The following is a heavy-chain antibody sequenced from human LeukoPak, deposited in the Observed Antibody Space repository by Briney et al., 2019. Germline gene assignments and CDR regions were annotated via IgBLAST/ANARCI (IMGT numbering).Heavy chain of an antibody. CDR3: AKGLYNSGWYYFDY. CDR2: IGWNSFSI. CDR1: GFTFYDYA. V-gene: IGHV3-9*03. J-gene: IGHJ4*02. D-gene: IGHD6-19*01. Sequence: PGRSLRLSCAASGFTFYDYAMHWVRQAPGKGLEWVSGIGWNSFSIGYADSVKGRFTISRDNAKSSLYLQMNSLRAEDMALYYCAKGLYNSGWYYFDYWGQGTLVTVSS.